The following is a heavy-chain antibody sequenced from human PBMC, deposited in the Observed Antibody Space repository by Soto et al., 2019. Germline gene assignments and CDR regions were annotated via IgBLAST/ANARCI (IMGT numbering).Heavy chain of an antibody. CDR2: IHFSGST. CDR1: DGSVNSSSKY. CDR3: ARGYRSGRYGLPNWLAP. Sequence: QVQLQESGPGLVKPSETLSLTCTVSDGSVNSSSKYWTWIRQLPGKGLELIAYIHFSGSTTYNPSRKSRVTISIDTTKNQFSLKMSSVPAAVPSVYYCARGYRSGRYGLPNWLAPWGQGSLVTLSS. J-gene: IGHJ5*02. V-gene: IGHV4-61*01. D-gene: IGHD6-19*01.